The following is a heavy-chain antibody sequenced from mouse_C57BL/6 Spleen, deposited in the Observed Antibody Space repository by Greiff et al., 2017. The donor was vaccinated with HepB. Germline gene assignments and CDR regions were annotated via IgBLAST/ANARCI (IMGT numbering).Heavy chain of an antibody. CDR1: GFSLTSYG. V-gene: IGHV2-5*01. CDR2: IWRGGST. CDR3: AKMLTIAEAMDY. Sequence: VQLQESGPGLVQPSQRLSITCTVSGFSLTSYGVHWVRQSPGKGLEWLGVIWRGGSTDYNAAFMSRLSITKDNSKSQVFFKMNSLQADDTAIYYCAKMLTIAEAMDYWGQGTSVTVSS. J-gene: IGHJ4*01. D-gene: IGHD1-1*02.